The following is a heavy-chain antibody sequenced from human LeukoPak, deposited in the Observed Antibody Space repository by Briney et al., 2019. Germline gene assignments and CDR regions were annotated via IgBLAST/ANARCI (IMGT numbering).Heavy chain of an antibody. J-gene: IGHJ6*03. V-gene: IGHV1-69*05. CDR2: IIPIFGTA. Sequence: SVKVSCKASGGTFSSYAISWVRQAPGQGLEWMGGIIPIFGTANYAQKFQGRVTITTDESTSTAYMELSSLRSEDTAVYYCASGDCSSTSCFYYYYYYMDVWGKGTTVTDSS. D-gene: IGHD2-2*01. CDR3: ASGDCSSTSCFYYYYYYMDV. CDR1: GGTFSSYA.